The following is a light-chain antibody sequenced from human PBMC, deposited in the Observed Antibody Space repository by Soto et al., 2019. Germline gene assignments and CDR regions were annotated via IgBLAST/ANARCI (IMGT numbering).Light chain of an antibody. Sequence: DIQMTQSPSSLSASVGEKDTNTFRASQSISSYLNWYQQKPGKAPKLLIYAASSLQSEVPSRFSGSGSGTDFTLTISSLQPEDFATYYCQQSYSTPRTFGQGTKVDIK. J-gene: IGKJ1*01. V-gene: IGKV1-39*01. CDR1: QSISSY. CDR3: QQSYSTPRT. CDR2: AAS.